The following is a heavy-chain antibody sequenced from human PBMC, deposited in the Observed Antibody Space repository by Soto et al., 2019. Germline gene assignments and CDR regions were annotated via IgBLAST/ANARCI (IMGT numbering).Heavy chain of an antibody. D-gene: IGHD2-15*01. CDR3: ARAGAAPYYYYGMDV. Sequence: AASVKVSCKASGYTFSTSGMSWLRQAPGQGLEWMGWISTYNGDTNDAPKFQDRVTMTSDTSTSTVYMELRSLRSDDTAVYYCARAGAAPYYYYGMDVWGQGTRVTVSS. V-gene: IGHV1-18*01. J-gene: IGHJ6*02. CDR2: ISTYNGDT. CDR1: GYTFSTSG.